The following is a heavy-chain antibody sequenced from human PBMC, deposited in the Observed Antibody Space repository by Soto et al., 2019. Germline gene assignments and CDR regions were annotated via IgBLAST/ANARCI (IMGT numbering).Heavy chain of an antibody. CDR3: ARDVSSGWYGE. J-gene: IGHJ4*02. D-gene: IGHD6-19*01. CDR1: GYTFTSYY. CDR2: INPSGGST. V-gene: IGHV1-46*01. Sequence: ASVKVSCKASGYTFTSYYMHWVRQAPGQGLEWMGIINPSGGSTSYAQKFQGRVTMTRDTSTSTVCMELSSLRSEDTAVYYCARDVSSGWYGEWGQGTLVTVSS.